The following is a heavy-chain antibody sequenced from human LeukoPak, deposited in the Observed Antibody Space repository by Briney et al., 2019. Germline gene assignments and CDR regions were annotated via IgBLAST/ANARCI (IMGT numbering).Heavy chain of an antibody. Sequence: GGSLRLSCAASGFTFSSYAMSWVRQAPGKGLEWVSAISGSGGSTYYADSVKGRFTISRDNSKNTLYLQMNSLRAEDTAVYYCARDRSVAGTRIDYWGQGTLVTVSS. CDR2: ISGSGGST. V-gene: IGHV3-23*01. J-gene: IGHJ4*02. D-gene: IGHD6-19*01. CDR1: GFTFSSYA. CDR3: ARDRSVAGTRIDY.